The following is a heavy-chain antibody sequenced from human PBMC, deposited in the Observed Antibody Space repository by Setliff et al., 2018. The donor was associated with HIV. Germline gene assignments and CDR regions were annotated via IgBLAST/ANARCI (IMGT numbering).Heavy chain of an antibody. J-gene: IGHJ3*02. V-gene: IGHV1-69*06. D-gene: IGHD3-10*01. CDR3: ATRPPGVHGFSI. Sequence: SVKVSCKASGGTFNSYTVSWVRQAPGQGLEWMGGIIPVVDAPIYAQRFQGRVVITADKSTGTAYMQLSSLKFEDTAVYYCATRPPGVHGFSIWGQGTMVTVSS. CDR2: IIPVVDAP. CDR1: GGTFNSYT.